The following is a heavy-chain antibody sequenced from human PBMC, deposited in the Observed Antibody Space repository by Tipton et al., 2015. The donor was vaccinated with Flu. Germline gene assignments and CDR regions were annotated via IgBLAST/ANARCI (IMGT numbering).Heavy chain of an antibody. J-gene: IGHJ4*02. CDR1: GGPISSSSYY. CDR2: IYYSGST. CDR3: ARGRGYYYDFDY. Sequence: LRLSCTVSGGPISSSSYYWGWIRQPPGKGLEWIGSIYYSGSTYYTPSLKSRVTISVDTPKNQFSLKLSSVTAADTAVYYCARGRGYYYDFDYWGQGTLVTVSS. D-gene: IGHD3-22*01. V-gene: IGHV4-39*01.